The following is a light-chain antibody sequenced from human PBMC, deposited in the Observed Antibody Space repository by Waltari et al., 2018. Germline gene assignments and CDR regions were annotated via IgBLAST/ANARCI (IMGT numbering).Light chain of an antibody. J-gene: IGKJ2*01. CDR3: QQSYGAPYT. V-gene: IGKV1-9*01. CDR1: QDISTY. CDR2: AVS. Sequence: DIQLTQSPSFLSASVGDRVTITCRASQDISTYLAWYQQKPGKAPKLLIHAVSTLQAGVPSRFSGGGSGTEFTLTISSLQPEDFATYYCQQSYGAPYTFGQGTTLEI.